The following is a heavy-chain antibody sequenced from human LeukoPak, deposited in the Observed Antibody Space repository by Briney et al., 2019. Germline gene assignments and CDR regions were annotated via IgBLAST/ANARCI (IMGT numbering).Heavy chain of an antibody. D-gene: IGHD3-22*01. Sequence: SETLSLTCAVYGGSFSGYYWGWTRQPPGKGLEWFGSISYSGGTAYNPSLRSRVTISVDTSKNQFSLKVNSVTAADTAVYYCAREVEYYDSSGYRPHAFDIWGQGTLVTVSS. J-gene: IGHJ3*02. V-gene: IGHV4-34*01. CDR3: AREVEYYDSSGYRPHAFDI. CDR2: ISYSGGT. CDR1: GGSFSGYY.